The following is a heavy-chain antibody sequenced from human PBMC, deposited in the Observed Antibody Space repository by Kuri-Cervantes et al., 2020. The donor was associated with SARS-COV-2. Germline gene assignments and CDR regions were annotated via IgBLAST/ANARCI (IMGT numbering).Heavy chain of an antibody. CDR2: IIPLLCIA. V-gene: IGHV1-69*02. J-gene: IGHJ4*02. Sequence: SVKVSRKAYGGTFSTYIITWVRQAPGQGLEGMGRIIPLLCIANYAHNFQGRVTISADKSTSTAYMELSSLGSEDTAVYYCARRAAPGSFIDSWGQGTLVTVSS. CDR1: GGTFSTYI. D-gene: IGHD6-13*01. CDR3: ARRAAPGSFIDS.